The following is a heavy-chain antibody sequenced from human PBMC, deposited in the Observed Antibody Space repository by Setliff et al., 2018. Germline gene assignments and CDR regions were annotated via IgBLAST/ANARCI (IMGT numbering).Heavy chain of an antibody. CDR1: GGSLNSGSYY. Sequence: SETLSLTCAVSGGSLNSGSYYWSWIRQSTERGLEWLGRLHTSGSTTYNPALNSRVAISADRSKNQVFLKVTSVTAADTAVYYCARDRTAYSYGLDVWGQGTTVTVSS. CDR2: LHTSGST. J-gene: IGHJ6*02. D-gene: IGHD5-18*01. V-gene: IGHV4-61*02. CDR3: ARDRTAYSYGLDV.